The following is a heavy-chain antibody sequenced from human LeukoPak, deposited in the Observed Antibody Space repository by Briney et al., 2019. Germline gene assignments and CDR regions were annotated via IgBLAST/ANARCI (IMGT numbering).Heavy chain of an antibody. CDR3: TTHILWFGERY. J-gene: IGHJ4*02. Sequence: RGSLRLSCAASGFTFSSYWMHWVRQAPGKGLEWVGRIKSKTDGGTTDYAAPVKGRFTISRDDSKNTLYLQMNSLKTEDTAVYYCTTHILWFGERYWGQGTLVTVSS. CDR1: GFTFSSYW. CDR2: IKSKTDGGTT. D-gene: IGHD3-10*01. V-gene: IGHV3-15*01.